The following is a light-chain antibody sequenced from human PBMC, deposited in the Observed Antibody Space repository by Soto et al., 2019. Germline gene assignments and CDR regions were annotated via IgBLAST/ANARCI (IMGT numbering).Light chain of an antibody. V-gene: IGLV2-8*01. CDR3: KSYAGSNTYV. J-gene: IGLJ1*01. Sequence: QSALTQPPSASGSPGQSVTISCTGTSNDIGGYDYVSWYRQYPGKAPKVLIYEVTKRPSGVPDRFSGSKSGSTASLTVSGLQPDDEGDYFCKSYAGSNTYVFGSGTKVTVL. CDR1: SNDIGGYDY. CDR2: EVT.